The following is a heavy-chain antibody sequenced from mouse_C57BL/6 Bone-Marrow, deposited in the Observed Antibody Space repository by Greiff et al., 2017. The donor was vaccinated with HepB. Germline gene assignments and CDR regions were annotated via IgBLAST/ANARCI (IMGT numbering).Heavy chain of an antibody. J-gene: IGHJ1*03. V-gene: IGHV1-61*01. CDR3: ARKAISPWYFDV. CDR1: GYTFTSYW. CDR2: IYPSDSET. Sequence: QVQLQQPGAELVRPGSSVKLSCKASGYTFTSYWMDWVKQRPGQGLEWIGNIYPSDSETHYNQKFKDKATLTVDKSSSTAYMQLSSLTSDDSAVYYCARKAISPWYFDVWGTGTTVTVSS.